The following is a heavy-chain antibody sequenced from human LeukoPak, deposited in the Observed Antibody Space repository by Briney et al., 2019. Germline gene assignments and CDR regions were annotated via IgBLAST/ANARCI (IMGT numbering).Heavy chain of an antibody. CDR3: ARDGGYRGYDADC. Sequence: GGSLRLSCAASGFTVSSNYMSWVRQAPGKGLEWVSVIYSGGSTYYADSVKGRFTISRDNSKNTLYLQMNSLRAEDTAVYYCARDGGYRGYDADCWGQGTLVTVSS. J-gene: IGHJ4*02. CDR1: GFTVSSNY. D-gene: IGHD5-12*01. CDR2: IYSGGST. V-gene: IGHV3-53*01.